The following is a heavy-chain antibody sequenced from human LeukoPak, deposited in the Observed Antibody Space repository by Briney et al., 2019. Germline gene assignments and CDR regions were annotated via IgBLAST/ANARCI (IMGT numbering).Heavy chain of an antibody. Sequence: GESLKISCKGSGYSFTNYWIGWVRQMPGKGLEWMGIIYPGDSDTKYSPPFQGQVTISADKSISAAYLQWSSLKASDTAMYYCARQLYGDTFDYWGQGTLVTVSS. V-gene: IGHV5-51*01. CDR1: GYSFTNYW. CDR2: IYPGDSDT. D-gene: IGHD4/OR15-4a*01. CDR3: ARQLYGDTFDY. J-gene: IGHJ4*02.